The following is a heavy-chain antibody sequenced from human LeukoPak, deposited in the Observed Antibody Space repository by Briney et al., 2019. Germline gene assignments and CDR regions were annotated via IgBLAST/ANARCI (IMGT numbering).Heavy chain of an antibody. CDR2: INPNSGGT. V-gene: IGHV1-2*02. D-gene: IGHD2-15*01. CDR3: ARDVYCSGGSCYPQWFDP. J-gene: IGHJ5*02. Sequence: ASVKVSCEASGYTFTGYYMHWVRQAPGQGLEWMGWINPNSGGTNHAQKFQGRVTMTRDTSISTAYMELSRLRSDDTAVYYCARDVYCSGGSCYPQWFDPWGQGTLVTVSS. CDR1: GYTFTGYY.